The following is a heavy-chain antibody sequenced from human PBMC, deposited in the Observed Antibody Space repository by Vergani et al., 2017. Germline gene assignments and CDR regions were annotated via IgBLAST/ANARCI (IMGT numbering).Heavy chain of an antibody. CDR2: IWYDGSNK. Sequence: QVQLVESGGGVVQPGRSLRLSCAASGFTFSSYGMHWVRQAPGKGLEWVAIIWYDGSNKYYADSVKGRFIISRDNSKNTLYLQMNSLRAEDTAVYYCARGGSSRYSGSYTHDYWGQGTLVTVSS. D-gene: IGHD1-26*01. CDR1: GFTFSSYG. CDR3: ARGGSSRYSGSYTHDY. J-gene: IGHJ4*02. V-gene: IGHV3-33*01.